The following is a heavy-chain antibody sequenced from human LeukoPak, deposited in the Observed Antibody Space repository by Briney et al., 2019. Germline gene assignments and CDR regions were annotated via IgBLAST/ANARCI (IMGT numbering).Heavy chain of an antibody. J-gene: IGHJ4*02. D-gene: IGHD3-22*01. CDR2: IYHSGST. Sequence: SETLSLTCAVSGGSITSSNWWTWVRQPPGKGLEWIGEIYHSGSTNYNPSLKSRVTISVDKSNNQFSLKLNSVTAADTAVYYCARDAGYDRFDYWGQGTLVTVSS. CDR3: ARDAGYDRFDY. V-gene: IGHV4-4*02. CDR1: GGSITSSNW.